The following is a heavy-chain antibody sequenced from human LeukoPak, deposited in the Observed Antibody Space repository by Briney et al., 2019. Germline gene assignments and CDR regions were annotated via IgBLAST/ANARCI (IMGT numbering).Heavy chain of an antibody. CDR1: GGSFSGYY. Sequence: PSETLSLTCAVYGGSFSGYYWSWIRQPPGKGLEWIGEINHSGSTNYNPFLKSRVTISVDTSKNQFSLKLSSVTAADTAVYYCASTYYGSGPRDAFDIWGQGTMVTVSS. V-gene: IGHV4-34*01. CDR3: ASTYYGSGPRDAFDI. J-gene: IGHJ3*02. CDR2: INHSGST. D-gene: IGHD3-10*01.